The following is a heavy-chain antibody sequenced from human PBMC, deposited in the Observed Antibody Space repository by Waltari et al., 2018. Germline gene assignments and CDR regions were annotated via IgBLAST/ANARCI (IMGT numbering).Heavy chain of an antibody. V-gene: IGHV4-39*01. CDR1: GGSISSSSYY. Sequence: QLQLQESGPGLVKPSETLSLTCTVSGGSISSSSYYWGWIRQPPGKGLEWIGSIYYSGSTDYNPALKGRGTISVDTSKNQFYLKLSSVTAADTAVYYWARLPGRVTSFGVVITHFDYWGQGTLVTVAS. D-gene: IGHD3-3*01. CDR3: ARLPGRVTSFGVVITHFDY. CDR2: IYYSGST. J-gene: IGHJ4*02.